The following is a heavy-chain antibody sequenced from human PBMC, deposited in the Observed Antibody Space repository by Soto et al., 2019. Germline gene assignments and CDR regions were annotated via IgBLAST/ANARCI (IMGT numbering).Heavy chain of an antibody. V-gene: IGHV5-51*01. CDR1: GYSFTSYW. CDR2: IYPGDSDT. Sequence: PGESLKISCKGSGYSFTSYWIGWVRQMPGKGLEWMGIIYPGDSDTRYSPSFQGQVTISADKPIXXXYXXXXSXXASDTAMYYCARGGGGSGWPMDVWGKGTTVTVSS. D-gene: IGHD6-19*01. CDR3: ARGGGGSGWPMDV. J-gene: IGHJ6*03.